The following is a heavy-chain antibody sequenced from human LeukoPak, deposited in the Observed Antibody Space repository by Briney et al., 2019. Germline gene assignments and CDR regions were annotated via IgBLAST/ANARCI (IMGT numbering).Heavy chain of an antibody. D-gene: IGHD6-19*01. CDR1: GGSISSGGYY. V-gene: IGHV4-31*03. Sequence: SQTLSLTCTVSGGSISSGGYYWSWIRQHPGKGLEWIGYIYYSGSTYHNPSLKSRVTISLDTSKNQFSLKLSSVTAADTAVYYCARDRVAGTGYFDFWGQGTLVTVSS. J-gene: IGHJ4*02. CDR3: ARDRVAGTGYFDF. CDR2: IYYSGST.